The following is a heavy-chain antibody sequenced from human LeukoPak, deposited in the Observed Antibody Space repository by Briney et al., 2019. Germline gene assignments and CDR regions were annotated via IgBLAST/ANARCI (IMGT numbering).Heavy chain of an antibody. Sequence: GGSLRLSCAASGFTVSSNYMSWVRQAPGKGLEWVSVIYSGGSTYYADSVKGRFTISRDTAKNSLYLQMNSLRAEDTAVYYCATYSSGNGREFQHWGQGTLVTVSS. CDR3: ATYSSGNGREFQH. CDR1: GFTVSSNY. CDR2: IYSGGST. V-gene: IGHV3-53*01. D-gene: IGHD3-22*01. J-gene: IGHJ1*01.